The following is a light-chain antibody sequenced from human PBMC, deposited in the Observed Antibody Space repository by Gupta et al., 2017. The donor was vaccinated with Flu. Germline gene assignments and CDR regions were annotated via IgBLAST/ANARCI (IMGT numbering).Light chain of an antibody. V-gene: IGKV3-20*01. Sequence: EIVLTQSPGTLSLSPGERATLSCRASQSVNNNLLTWYQQKPGQAPRLLIYGASSRATGIPDRFSGSGSGTDFTLTILRLEPEDIAVYYCQQDCISVYTFGQGTKLEIK. CDR2: GAS. J-gene: IGKJ2*01. CDR3: QQDCISVYT. CDR1: QSVNNNL.